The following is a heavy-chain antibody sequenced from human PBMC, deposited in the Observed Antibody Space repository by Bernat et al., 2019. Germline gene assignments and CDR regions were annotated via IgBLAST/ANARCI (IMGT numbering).Heavy chain of an antibody. Sequence: QVQLQESGPGLVKPSETLSLTCTVSGGSISGYHWIWIRQPPGKGLEWIGYIYYSGTTNYNPSLKSRVTISLDTSRNQFSLKLSSVTAADTAVYYCARWNVHKFDYWGQGTLVTVSS. CDR3: ARWNVHKFDY. V-gene: IGHV4-59*08. CDR1: GGSISGYH. CDR2: IYYSGTT. D-gene: IGHD1-1*01. J-gene: IGHJ4*02.